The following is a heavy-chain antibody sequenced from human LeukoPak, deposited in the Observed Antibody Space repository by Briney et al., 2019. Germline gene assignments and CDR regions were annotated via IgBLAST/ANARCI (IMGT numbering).Heavy chain of an antibody. D-gene: IGHD3-16*01. Sequence: GESLKISCEVSGYRFTSYWIAWVRQVPGKGLVWVSLINPDGSTTTYADSVKGRFTISRDNAKNTVYLQMNSLRGEDTAVYYCARDLRGSPDRWGQGTLVIVSS. V-gene: IGHV3-74*01. CDR2: INPDGSTT. CDR1: GYRFTSYW. J-gene: IGHJ5*02. CDR3: ARDLRGSPDR.